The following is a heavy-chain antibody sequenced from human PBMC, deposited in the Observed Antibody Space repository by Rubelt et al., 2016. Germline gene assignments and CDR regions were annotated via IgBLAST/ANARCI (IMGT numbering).Heavy chain of an antibody. J-gene: IGHJ6*02. V-gene: IGHV3-21*01. Sequence: IYYADSVKGRFTISRDNAKNSLYLQMNSLRAEDTAVYYCARDSGYDILPMAVDVWGQGTTVTVSS. CDR2: I. D-gene: IGHD3-9*01. CDR3: ARDSGYDILPMAVDV.